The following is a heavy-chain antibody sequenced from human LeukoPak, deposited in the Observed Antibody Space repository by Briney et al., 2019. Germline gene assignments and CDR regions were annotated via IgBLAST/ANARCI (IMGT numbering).Heavy chain of an antibody. J-gene: IGHJ6*03. Sequence: GGSLRLSCAASGFTFSSYTMSWVRQAPGKGLEWVSAISGSGTITYYADSVKGRFTISRDNSKNSLYLQMNSLRAEDTAVYYCARTVYYYYYMDVWGKGTTVTVSS. CDR2: ISGSGTIT. D-gene: IGHD1/OR15-1a*01. V-gene: IGHV3-23*01. CDR3: ARTVYYYYYMDV. CDR1: GFTFSSYT.